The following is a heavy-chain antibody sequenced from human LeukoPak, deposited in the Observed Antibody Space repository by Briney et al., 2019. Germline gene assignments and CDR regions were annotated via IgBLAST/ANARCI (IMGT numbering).Heavy chain of an antibody. Sequence: PSETLSQTCTVSGGSISSYYWSWIRQPPGKGLEWIGSIFHSGSTYYNPSLKSRVTISVDTPKNQFSLKLSSVTAADTAVYYCARDPVDDYGDYWGQGTLVTVSS. V-gene: IGHV4-59*12. J-gene: IGHJ4*02. CDR1: GGSISSYY. D-gene: IGHD4-17*01. CDR3: ARDPVDDYGDY. CDR2: IFHSGST.